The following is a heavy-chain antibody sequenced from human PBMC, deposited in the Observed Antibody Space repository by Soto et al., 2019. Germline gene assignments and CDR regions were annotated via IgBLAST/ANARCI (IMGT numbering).Heavy chain of an antibody. CDR1: GFTFSSYA. Sequence: GGSLRLSCAASGFTFSSYAMSWVRQAPGKGLEWVSAISGSGGSTYYADSVKGRFTISRDNSKNTLYLQMNSLRAEDTAVYYYAKEHYYYGSGRDAFDIWGQGTMVTVSS. CDR2: ISGSGGST. CDR3: AKEHYYYGSGRDAFDI. J-gene: IGHJ3*02. V-gene: IGHV3-23*01. D-gene: IGHD3-10*01.